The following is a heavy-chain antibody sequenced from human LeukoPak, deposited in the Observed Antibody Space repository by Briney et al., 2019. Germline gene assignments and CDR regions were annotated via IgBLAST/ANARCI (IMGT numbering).Heavy chain of an antibody. CDR2: INPSGGGI. J-gene: IGHJ4*02. V-gene: IGHV1-46*03. CDR1: GYTFTSYY. Sequence: ASVTVSCKASGYTFTSYYIHWVRQAPGQGLEWMGIINPSGGGISYAQKFQGRVTMTRDTSTSTVYMELSSLRSEDTAVYYCARTKGYAYDYWGQGTLVTISS. CDR3: ARTKGYAYDY. D-gene: IGHD1-1*01.